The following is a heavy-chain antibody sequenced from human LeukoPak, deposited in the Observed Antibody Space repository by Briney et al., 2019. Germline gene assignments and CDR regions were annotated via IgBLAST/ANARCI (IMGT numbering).Heavy chain of an antibody. CDR2: IKPTNGYT. CDR1: GYIFTSYY. Sequence: ASVKVSCKASGYIFTSYYIHWVRQAPGQGLEWMGWIKPTNGYTNYAQNFQGRVTMTTDTSITTAYMNLRRLTSDDTALYYCARGGLDVMNTGLWKPLEYWGQGTPVTVSS. D-gene: IGHD5-18*01. V-gene: IGHV1-2*02. J-gene: IGHJ4*02. CDR3: ARGGLDVMNTGLWKPLEY.